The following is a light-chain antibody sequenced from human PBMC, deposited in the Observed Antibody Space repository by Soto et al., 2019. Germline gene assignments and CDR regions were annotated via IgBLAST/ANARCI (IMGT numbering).Light chain of an antibody. Sequence: DIQMTQSPSTLPASVGDRVTITCRASQSISGSLAWYQQKPGQAPKLLIYEASNLKSGVPSRFSGSGSGTEYTLTITSLQPDDSGSYYCQQYNGYWTFGQGTRGEIK. CDR3: QQYNGYWT. CDR1: QSISGS. CDR2: EAS. V-gene: IGKV1-5*03. J-gene: IGKJ1*01.